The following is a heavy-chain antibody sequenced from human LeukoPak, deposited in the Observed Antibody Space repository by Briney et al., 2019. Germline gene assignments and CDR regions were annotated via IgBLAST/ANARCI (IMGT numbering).Heavy chain of an antibody. V-gene: IGHV3-48*01. Sequence: PGGSRRPSWAVLGSTFTTYSMNWVRQSPEKGRGWVSSIIRMSSTIYYAGSVKGRFTIPRDNPKNSPSRQVKSLRAEDTAVYSCVREKLLSAWGQGSLVTLS. CDR3: VREKLLSA. CDR2: IIRMSSTI. CDR1: GSTFTTYS. J-gene: IGHJ4*02. D-gene: IGHD2-15*01.